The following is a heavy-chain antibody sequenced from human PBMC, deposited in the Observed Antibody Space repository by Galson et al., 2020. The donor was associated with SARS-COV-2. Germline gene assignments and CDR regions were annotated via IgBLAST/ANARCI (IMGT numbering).Heavy chain of an antibody. CDR2: INSDGSST. V-gene: IGHV3-74*01. CDR3: AREKMAAYYYYYGMDV. CDR1: GFTFSSYW. Sequence: GESLKISCAASGFTFSSYWMHWVRQAPGKGLVWVSRINSDGSSTSYADSVKGRFTISRDNAKNTLYLQMNSLRAEDTAVYYCAREKMAAYYYYYGMDVWGQGTTVTVSS. J-gene: IGHJ6*02.